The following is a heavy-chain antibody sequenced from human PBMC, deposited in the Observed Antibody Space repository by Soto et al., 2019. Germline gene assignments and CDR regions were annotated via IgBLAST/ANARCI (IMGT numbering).Heavy chain of an antibody. CDR1: GYTFTSYD. CDR3: ARYSGYEFLQCSFDY. Sequence: QVQLVQSGAEVKKPGASVKVSCKASGYTFTSYDINWVRQATGQGLEWMGWMNANSVNTDYAQKFQGRVNITRNTSISPAYMELSSLRSEDTAGYYCARYSGYEFLQCSFDYCGKGTLVTVSS. V-gene: IGHV1-8*01. D-gene: IGHD5-12*01. CDR2: MNANSVNT. J-gene: IGHJ4*01.